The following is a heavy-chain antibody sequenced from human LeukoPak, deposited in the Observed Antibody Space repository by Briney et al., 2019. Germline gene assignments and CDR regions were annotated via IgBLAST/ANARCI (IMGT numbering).Heavy chain of an antibody. J-gene: IGHJ6*03. Sequence: GASVKASCKAIGYTFTTYGIAWVRQAPGQGLEWMGWISTYKGTTNYTQKFQGRVAMTTDTSTSTAYMELRSLRSDDTAVYYCARYSSSWYHYMDVWGKGTTVTVSS. CDR3: ARYSSSWYHYMDV. D-gene: IGHD6-13*01. V-gene: IGHV1-18*04. CDR2: ISTYKGTT. CDR1: GYTFTTYG.